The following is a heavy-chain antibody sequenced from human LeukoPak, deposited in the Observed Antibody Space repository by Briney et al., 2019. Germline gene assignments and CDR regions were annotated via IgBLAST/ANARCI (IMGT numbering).Heavy chain of an antibody. D-gene: IGHD2-2*01. CDR3: ASSMKPSIVVERFGMDV. V-gene: IGHV3-7*01. Sequence: GGSLRLSCAASGFTFSSYAMHWVRQAPGKGLEWVANIKQDGSEKYYVDSVKGRFTISRDNAKNSLYLQMNSLRAEDTAVYYCASSMKPSIVVERFGMDVWGQGTTVTVSS. J-gene: IGHJ6*02. CDR2: IKQDGSEK. CDR1: GFTFSSYA.